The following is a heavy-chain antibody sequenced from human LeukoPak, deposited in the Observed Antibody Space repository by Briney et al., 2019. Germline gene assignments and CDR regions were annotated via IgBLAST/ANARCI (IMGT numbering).Heavy chain of an antibody. CDR1: GGSISSSTYY. J-gene: IGHJ3*02. CDR3: ARPLSGSSSWHGDAFDI. CDR2: IYYSGST. Sequence: PSETLSLTCTVSGGSISSSTYYWGWNRQPPGKGLEWIGSIYYSGSTYYNASLKSRVTISADTSKNQFSLKLSSVTAADTAVYYCARPLSGSSSWHGDAFDIWGQGTMVTVSS. D-gene: IGHD6-13*01. V-gene: IGHV4-39*01.